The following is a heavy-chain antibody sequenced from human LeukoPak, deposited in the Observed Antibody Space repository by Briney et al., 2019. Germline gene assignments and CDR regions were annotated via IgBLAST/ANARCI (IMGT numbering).Heavy chain of an antibody. CDR1: GFTLSSYS. V-gene: IGHV3-21*01. Sequence: AGSLRLSCAASGFTLSSYSMNWVRQAPGKGLEWVSSISSSSTYIYYADSVKGRFTISRDNAKNSLYLQMNSLRAEDTAVYYCTRGGFDDYWGQGTLVTVSS. J-gene: IGHJ4*02. CDR3: TRGGFDDY. D-gene: IGHD3-16*01. CDR2: ISSSSTYI.